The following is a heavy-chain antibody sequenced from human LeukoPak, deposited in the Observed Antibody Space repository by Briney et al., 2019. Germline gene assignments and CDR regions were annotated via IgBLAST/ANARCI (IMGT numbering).Heavy chain of an antibody. CDR2: ISGNGDTT. V-gene: IGHV3-23*01. CDR3: AKVLKWNSGFVVFDI. Sequence: PGGSLRLSCAASGFTVSSNCMSWVRQAPGKGLEWVSSISGNGDTTYYADSVKGRFTISRDNSKNTLNLQMNSLRAEDTALYYCAKVLKWNSGFVVFDIWGQGTMVTVSS. D-gene: IGHD1-1*01. J-gene: IGHJ3*02. CDR1: GFTVSSNC.